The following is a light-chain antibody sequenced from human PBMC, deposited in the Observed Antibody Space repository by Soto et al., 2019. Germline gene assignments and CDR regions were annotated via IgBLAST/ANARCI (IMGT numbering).Light chain of an antibody. J-gene: IGLJ2*01. CDR1: SSDVGGYNY. CDR3: SSYSSSSTLV. CDR2: DVS. Sequence: QSALTLPASVSGSPGQSITISCTGTSSDVGGYNYVSWYQQHPGKAPKLMIYDVSNRPSGVSNRFSGSKSGNTASLTISVLQAEDEADYYCSSYSSSSTLVFGGGTKLTVL. V-gene: IGLV2-14*01.